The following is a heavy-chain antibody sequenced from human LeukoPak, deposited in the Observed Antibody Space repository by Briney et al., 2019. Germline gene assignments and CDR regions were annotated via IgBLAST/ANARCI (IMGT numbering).Heavy chain of an antibody. CDR1: GYTFSSYS. V-gene: IGHV3-23*01. Sequence: GGSLRLSCAASGYTFSSYSMNWVRQAPGKGLEWVSAISGSGGSTYYADSVKGRFTISRDNSKNTLYLQMNSLRAKDTAVYYCAKNHLLWFGELLPGDYWGQGTLVTVSS. D-gene: IGHD3-10*01. J-gene: IGHJ4*02. CDR3: AKNHLLWFGELLPGDY. CDR2: ISGSGGST.